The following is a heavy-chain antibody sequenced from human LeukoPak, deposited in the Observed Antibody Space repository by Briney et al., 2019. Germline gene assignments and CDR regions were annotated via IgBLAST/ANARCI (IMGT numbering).Heavy chain of an antibody. CDR2: IYYSGST. J-gene: IGHJ6*03. V-gene: IGHV4-59*12. Sequence: SETLSLTCTVSGGSISSYYWSWIRQPPGKGLEWIGYIYYSGSTNYNPSLKSRVTMSVDTSKNQFSLKLSSVTAADTAVYYCARGTMDIVVVPAATRPAYYYYMDVWGKGTTVTISS. D-gene: IGHD2-2*03. CDR1: GGSISSYY. CDR3: ARGTMDIVVVPAATRPAYYYYMDV.